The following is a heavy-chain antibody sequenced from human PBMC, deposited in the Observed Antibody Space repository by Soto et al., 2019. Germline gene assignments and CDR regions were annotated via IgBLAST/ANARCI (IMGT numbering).Heavy chain of an antibody. CDR1: GGSISSGGYY. CDR2: IYYSGST. J-gene: IGHJ4*02. CDR3: ARQVTRIAVAAVFDY. Sequence: QVQLQESGPGLVKPSQTLSLTCTVSGGSISSGGYYWSWIRQHPGKGREWIGYIYYSGSTYYNPSLKSRVTISVDTSKNQFSLKLSSVTAADTAVYYCARQVTRIAVAAVFDYWGQGTLVTVSS. V-gene: IGHV4-31*03. D-gene: IGHD6-19*01.